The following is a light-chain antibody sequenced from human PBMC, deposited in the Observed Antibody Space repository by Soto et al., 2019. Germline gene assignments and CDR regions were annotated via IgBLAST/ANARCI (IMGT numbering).Light chain of an antibody. CDR3: CSYALSTTYV. V-gene: IGLV2-23*01. Sequence: QSLLTQPDCLSGSPGPSITISCTGTSSDIGSYTFVSWYQQLPGKAPKLIIYEGSKRPSGVSNRFSASKSGNVASLTISGLQTEDEADYYCCSYALSTTYVFGTGT. CDR1: SSDIGSYTF. CDR2: EGS. J-gene: IGLJ1*01.